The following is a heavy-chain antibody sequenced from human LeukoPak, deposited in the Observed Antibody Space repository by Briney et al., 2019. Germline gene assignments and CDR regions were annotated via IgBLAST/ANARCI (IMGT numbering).Heavy chain of an antibody. J-gene: IGHJ6*02. CDR1: CGSISSGGYY. CDR3: LTTQSSGYYYGMDV. V-gene: IGHV4-31*03. CDR2: IYYSGST. Sequence: SQTLSLTCTVSCGSISSGGYYWSWIRQHPGKGLEWIGYIYYSGSTYYNPSLKSRVTISVDTSKNQFSLKLSSVTAADTAVYYCLTTQSSGYYYGMDVWGQGTTVTVSS. D-gene: IGHD1-1*01.